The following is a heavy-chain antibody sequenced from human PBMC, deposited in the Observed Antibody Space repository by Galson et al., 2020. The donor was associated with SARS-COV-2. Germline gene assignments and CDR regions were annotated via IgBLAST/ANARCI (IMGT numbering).Heavy chain of an antibody. CDR3: ARSFVVVIIQHYYSFMVV. CDR1: GYTFTSYG. Sequence: ASVKVSCKASGYTFTSYGIRWVRQAPGQGLEWMGWISAYNGNTNYAQKLQGRVTMTTDTSTSTAYMELRSLRSDDPAVYYCARSFVVVIIQHYYSFMVVWSKGTTVT. CDR2: ISAYNGNT. D-gene: IGHD3-3*01. V-gene: IGHV1-18*01. J-gene: IGHJ6*03.